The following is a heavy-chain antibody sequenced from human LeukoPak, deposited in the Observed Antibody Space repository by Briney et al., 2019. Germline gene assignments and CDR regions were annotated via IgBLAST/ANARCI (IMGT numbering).Heavy chain of an antibody. J-gene: IGHJ4*02. CDR2: IYYSGST. Sequence: SETLSLTCTVSGGSIISSDYHWSWIRQPPGKGLEWIGYIYYSGSTNYNPSLKSRVTISVDTSKNQFSLKLSSVTAADTAVYYCARVSRSGSYFDYWGQGTLVTVSS. V-gene: IGHV4-61*08. CDR1: GGSIISSDYH. D-gene: IGHD1-26*01. CDR3: ARVSRSGSYFDY.